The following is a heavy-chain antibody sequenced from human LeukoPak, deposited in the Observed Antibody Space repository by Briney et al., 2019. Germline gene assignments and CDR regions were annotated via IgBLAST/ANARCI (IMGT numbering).Heavy chain of an antibody. J-gene: IGHJ4*02. CDR2: IWYDGSNK. V-gene: IGHV3-33*01. D-gene: IGHD3-22*01. Sequence: PGRSLRLSCAASGFTFSSYGMHWVRQAPGKGLEWVAVIWYDGSNKYYADSVKGRFTISRDNSKNTLYLQMNSLRAEDTSVYYCARDYDSSGFSPSYWGQGTLVTVSS. CDR3: ARDYDSSGFSPSY. CDR1: GFTFSSYG.